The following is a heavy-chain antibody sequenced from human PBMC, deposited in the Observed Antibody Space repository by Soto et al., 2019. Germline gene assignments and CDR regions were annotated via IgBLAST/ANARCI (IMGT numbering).Heavy chain of an antibody. J-gene: IGHJ4*02. D-gene: IGHD6-19*01. CDR1: GFSFSSHG. V-gene: IGHV3-30*03. CDR2: VSYDGSTT. Sequence: QAQLVESGGGVVQPGRSLKLSCAASGFSFSSHGMHWVRQAPGKGLEWVTVVSYDGSTTYYADSVKGRFTISRDNSENTLYLQMNSLRREDTALYYCTREGSENYLSFDSWGQGTLVTVSS. CDR3: TREGSENYLSFDS.